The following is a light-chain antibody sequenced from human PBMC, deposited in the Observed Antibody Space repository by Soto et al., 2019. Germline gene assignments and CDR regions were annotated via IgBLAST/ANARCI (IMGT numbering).Light chain of an antibody. Sequence: QSVLTQPASVSGSPGQSITISCSGTNSDVGGYSYVSWYQQHPGKAPKLMIYDVSYRPSGISNRFSGSKSDNTASLTISGLQAEDEADYYCSSYTTSSLYVFGTGTKLTVL. CDR2: DVS. V-gene: IGLV2-14*01. J-gene: IGLJ1*01. CDR1: NSDVGGYSY. CDR3: SSYTTSSLYV.